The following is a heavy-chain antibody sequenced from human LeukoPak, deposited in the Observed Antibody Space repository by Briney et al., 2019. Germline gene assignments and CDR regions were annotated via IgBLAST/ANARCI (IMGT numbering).Heavy chain of an antibody. D-gene: IGHD5-18*01. V-gene: IGHV3-33*01. CDR1: GFTFSSYG. Sequence: PGGSLRLSCAASGFTFSSYGMHWVRQAPGKGLEWVAVIWYDGSNKYYADSVKGRFTISRDNSKNTLYLQMNSLRAEDTAVYYCARGGDTAMVLHHFDYWGQGTLVTVSS. J-gene: IGHJ4*02. CDR3: ARGGDTAMVLHHFDY. CDR2: IWYDGSNK.